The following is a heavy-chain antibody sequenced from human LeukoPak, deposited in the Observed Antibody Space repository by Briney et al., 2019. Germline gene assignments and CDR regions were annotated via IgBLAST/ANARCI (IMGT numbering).Heavy chain of an antibody. CDR3: ARDHCSSASCFPSGTNYFDS. CDR1: GFTFSSYT. J-gene: IGHJ4*02. D-gene: IGHD2-2*01. Sequence: GGSLRLSCAASGFTFSSYTMNWVRQAPGKGLEWVSSISSSRSYIYNADSVKGRFTISRDNAKNSLYLQMNRLRAEDTSVYYCARDHCSSASCFPSGTNYFDSWGQGTPVTVSS. V-gene: IGHV3-21*01. CDR2: ISSSRSYI.